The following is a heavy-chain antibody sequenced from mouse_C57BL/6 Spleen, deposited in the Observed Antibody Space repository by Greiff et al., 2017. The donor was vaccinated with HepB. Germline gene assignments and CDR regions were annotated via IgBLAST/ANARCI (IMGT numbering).Heavy chain of an antibody. Sequence: LQQPGAELVKPGASVKLSCKASGYTFTSYWMHWGKPRPGQGLEWIGNINPSNGGTNYNEKFKSKATLTVDKSSSTAYMQLSSLTSEDSAVYYCARLDRSYFDYWGQGTTLTVSS. V-gene: IGHV1-53*01. J-gene: IGHJ2*01. CDR1: GYTFTSYW. CDR2: INPSNGGT. CDR3: ARLDRSYFDY.